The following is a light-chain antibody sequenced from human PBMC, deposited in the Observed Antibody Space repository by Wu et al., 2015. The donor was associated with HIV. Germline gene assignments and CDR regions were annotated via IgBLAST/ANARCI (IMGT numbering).Light chain of an antibody. Sequence: EAVMTQSPATLSLSPGERATLSCRASQSVSSGYLAWYQQIPGHTPRLLVYGVSIRPTGIPDRFSGSGSGTDFSLTISRLEPEDFAVYYCQQYGSSLFTFGPGPKVDIK. CDR2: GVS. CDR3: QQYGSSLFT. CDR1: QSVSSGY. V-gene: IGKV3-20*01. J-gene: IGKJ3*01.